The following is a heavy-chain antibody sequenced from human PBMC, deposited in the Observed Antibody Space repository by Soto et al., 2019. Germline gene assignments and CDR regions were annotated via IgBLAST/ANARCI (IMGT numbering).Heavy chain of an antibody. Sequence: QVQLVQSGAEVKKPGSSVKVSCKASGGTFSSYAISWVRQAPGQGLEWMGGIIPIFGTANYAQKFQGIVTITADESTSTADMELSSLRSEDTAVYYCARDPAASYSGYDDYWGQGTLVTVSS. CDR1: GGTFSSYA. V-gene: IGHV1-69*01. D-gene: IGHD5-12*01. CDR3: ARDPAASYSGYDDY. CDR2: IIPIFGTA. J-gene: IGHJ4*02.